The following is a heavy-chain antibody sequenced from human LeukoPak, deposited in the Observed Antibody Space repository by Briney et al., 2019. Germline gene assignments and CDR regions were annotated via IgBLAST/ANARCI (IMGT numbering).Heavy chain of an antibody. CDR3: ARVLASSSTKGPNWFDP. CDR1: GGSISSYY. J-gene: IGHJ5*02. CDR2: IYYSGST. D-gene: IGHD2-2*01. Sequence: SSETLSLTCTVSGGSISSYYWSWIQQPPGKGLEWIGYIYYSGSTNYNPSLKSRVTISVDTSKNQFSLKLSSVTAADTAVYYCARVLASSSTKGPNWFDPWGQGTLVTVSS. V-gene: IGHV4-59*01.